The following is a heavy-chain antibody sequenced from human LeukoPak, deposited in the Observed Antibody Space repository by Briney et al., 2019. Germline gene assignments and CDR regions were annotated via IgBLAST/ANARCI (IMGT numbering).Heavy chain of an antibody. V-gene: IGHV1-2*02. J-gene: IGHJ4*02. CDR3: ATDRYYGDYVRLDY. CDR2: INPNSGGT. CDR1: GYTFTGYY. Sequence: ASVKVSCKASGYTFTGYYMHWVRQAPGQGLEWMGWINPNSGGTNYAQKFQGRVTMTEDTSTDTAYMELSSLRSEDTAVYYCATDRYYGDYVRLDYWGQGTLVTVSS. D-gene: IGHD4-17*01.